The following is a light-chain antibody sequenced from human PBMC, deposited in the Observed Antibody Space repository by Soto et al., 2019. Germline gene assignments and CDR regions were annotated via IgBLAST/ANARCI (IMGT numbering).Light chain of an antibody. Sequence: DIVMTQSPLYLPVTPGEAASISCRSSQSLLHSSGNNYMDWYVQKPGQSPQLLIYLGSNRASGVPDRFSGSGSGTDFTLKISRVEAEDVGVYYCMQALQTPYTFGQGTKLEIK. CDR2: LGS. J-gene: IGKJ2*01. CDR1: QSLLHSSGNNY. V-gene: IGKV2-28*01. CDR3: MQALQTPYT.